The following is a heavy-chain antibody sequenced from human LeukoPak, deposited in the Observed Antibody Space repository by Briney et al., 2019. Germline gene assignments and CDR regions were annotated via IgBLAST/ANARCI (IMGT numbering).Heavy chain of an antibody. CDR3: ARSPDDAFDI. CDR2: IFYSGTT. J-gene: IGHJ3*02. CDR1: GGSMSSYY. Sequence: PSETLSLTCTVSGGSMSSYYWSWIRQPPGKGLEWIGNIFYSGTTNYNPSLKSRVTLSADTSKNQFSLKLSSVTVADTAVYYCARSPDDAFDIWGQGTMVTVSS. V-gene: IGHV4-59*13.